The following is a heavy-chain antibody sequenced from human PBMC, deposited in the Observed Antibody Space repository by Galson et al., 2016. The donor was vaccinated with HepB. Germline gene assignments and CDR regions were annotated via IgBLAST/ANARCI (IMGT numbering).Heavy chain of an antibody. D-gene: IGHD7-27*01. CDR1: GDSVSSDGAA. J-gene: IGHJ5*02. V-gene: IGHV6-1*01. Sequence: CAISGDSVSSDGAAWNWIRQSPSRGLEWLGRTYYRSKRYNAYALSVKSRITINPDTSKNQFSLQLNSVTPEDTAVYYCARAEANWDGGGDNWFDPWGQGTLVTVSS. CDR3: ARAEANWDGGGDNWFDP. CDR2: TYYRSKRYN.